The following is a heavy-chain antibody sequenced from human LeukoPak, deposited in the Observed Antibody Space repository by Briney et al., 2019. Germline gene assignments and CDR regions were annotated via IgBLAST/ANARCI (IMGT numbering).Heavy chain of an antibody. V-gene: IGHV3-7*01. Sequence: PGGSLRLSCAASGFTFSSYWLSWVRQAPGKGLEWVAIIKPDGSENYCVDSVKGRFTISRDNSKNSLYLQMNSLRAEDTAVYYCTRDTLSGVIIGPCMDVWGQGTTVTVSS. CDR3: TRDTLSGVIIGPCMDV. CDR2: IKPDGSEN. J-gene: IGHJ6*02. CDR1: GFTFSSYW. D-gene: IGHD3-3*01.